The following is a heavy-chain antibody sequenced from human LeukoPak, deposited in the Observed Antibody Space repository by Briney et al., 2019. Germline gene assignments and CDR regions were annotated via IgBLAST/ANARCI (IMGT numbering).Heavy chain of an antibody. Sequence: KPSETLSLTCSVSGGSINRSPFYWGWIRQPPGKGLEWIGTILYNGDTYYNPSLKSRVTMSVDTSKNHFSLNLRSVTAADTALYYCARSWYSEAYPIDCWGQGTLVTVSA. J-gene: IGHJ4*02. V-gene: IGHV4-39*02. CDR2: ILYNGDT. CDR3: ARSWYSEAYPIDC. CDR1: GGSINRSPFY. D-gene: IGHD1-26*01.